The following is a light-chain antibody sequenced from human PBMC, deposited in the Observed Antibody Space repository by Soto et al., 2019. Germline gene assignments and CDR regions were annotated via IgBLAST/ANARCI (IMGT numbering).Light chain of an antibody. V-gene: IGLV3-1*01. CDR2: QDS. CDR1: KLGDKY. CDR3: QAWDSSTRVV. Sequence: SYELTQPPSVSVSPGQTASITCSGDKLGDKYACWYQQKPGQSPVLVIYQDSKRPSGIPERFSGSNSGNTATLPISGTQAMDEADYYCQAWDSSTRVVFGGGTKVTVL. J-gene: IGLJ2*01.